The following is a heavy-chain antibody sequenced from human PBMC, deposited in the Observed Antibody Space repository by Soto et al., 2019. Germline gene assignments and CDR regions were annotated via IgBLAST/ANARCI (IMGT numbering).Heavy chain of an antibody. J-gene: IGHJ6*02. CDR1: GYTFTGYY. CDR2: INPNSGGT. D-gene: IGHD3-22*01. Sequence: QVQLVQSGAEVKKPGASVKVSCKASGYTFTGYYMHWVRQAPGQGLEWMGWINPNSGGTNYAQKFQGWVTMTRDTSISTAYMKLSRLRSDDTAVYYCARGGYVDGDYDGMDVWGQGTTVTVSS. V-gene: IGHV1-2*04. CDR3: ARGGYVDGDYDGMDV.